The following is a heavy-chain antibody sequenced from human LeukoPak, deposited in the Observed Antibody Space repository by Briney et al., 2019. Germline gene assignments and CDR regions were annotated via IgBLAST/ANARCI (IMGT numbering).Heavy chain of an antibody. J-gene: IGHJ4*02. CDR3: AKDRDYGDQNYFDY. Sequence: SGTLSLTCAVSGGSISTRNWWSWVRQPPGKGLEWIGEIYHSGITNYNPSLKSRVTISVDKSKNQFSLKLSSVAAADTAVYYCAKDRDYGDQNYFDYWGQGTLVTVSS. V-gene: IGHV4-4*02. D-gene: IGHD4-17*01. CDR1: GGSISTRNW. CDR2: IYHSGIT.